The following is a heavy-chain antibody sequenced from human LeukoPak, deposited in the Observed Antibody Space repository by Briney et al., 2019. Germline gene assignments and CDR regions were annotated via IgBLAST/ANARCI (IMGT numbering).Heavy chain of an antibody. J-gene: IGHJ4*02. CDR1: RFTFRSYA. Sequence: GRSLRLSCAASRFTFRSYAMYWVRQAPGQGLVWVAVISYDGSNKYYADSGKGRFTISRDNSKNTLYLQMNSLTPDNTAIYYCTREWGTVATPAFFDYWGQGTLVTVSS. V-gene: IGHV3-30*01. D-gene: IGHD4-23*01. CDR2: ISYDGSNK. CDR3: TREWGTVATPAFFDY.